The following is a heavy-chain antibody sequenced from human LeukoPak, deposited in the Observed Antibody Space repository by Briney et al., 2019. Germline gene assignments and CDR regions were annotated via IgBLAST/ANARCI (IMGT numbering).Heavy chain of an antibody. V-gene: IGHV3-48*04. CDR2: IDTSSSTI. D-gene: IGHD1-26*01. J-gene: IGHJ4*02. Sequence: GGSLRLSCVASGFTFSSYSMSWVRQAPGKGLGWVSYIDTSSSTIYYADSVKGRFTVSRDNAKNSLYLQMKSLRAEDTTVYYCARDMGYSGSWPGYFDYWGQGVPVTVSS. CDR1: GFTFSSYS. CDR3: ARDMGYSGSWPGYFDY.